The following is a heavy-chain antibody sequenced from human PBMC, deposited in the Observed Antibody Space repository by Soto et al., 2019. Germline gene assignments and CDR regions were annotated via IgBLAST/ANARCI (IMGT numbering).Heavy chain of an antibody. Sequence: GASVKVSCKASGYTFTSYAMHWVRQAPGQRLEWMGWINAGNGNTKYSQKFQGRVTITRDTSASTAYMELSSLRSEDTAVYYCARGYGCSGGSCYFDYWGQGTRGTVSS. J-gene: IGHJ4*02. D-gene: IGHD2-15*01. CDR2: INAGNGNT. CDR1: GYTFTSYA. V-gene: IGHV1-3*01. CDR3: ARGYGCSGGSCYFDY.